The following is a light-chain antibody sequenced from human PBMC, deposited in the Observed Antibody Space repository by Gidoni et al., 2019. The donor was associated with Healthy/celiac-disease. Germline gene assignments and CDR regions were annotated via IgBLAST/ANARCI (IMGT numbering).Light chain of an antibody. Sequence: DIQMTQSPSTLSASVGDRVTITCRASPSISSWLALYQPEPGKAPKLLIYKASSLESGVPSRFSGSGSGTEFTLTISSLQPDDFATYYCQQYNSYPWTFGQGTKVEIK. CDR1: PSISSW. CDR3: QQYNSYPWT. V-gene: IGKV1-5*03. CDR2: KAS. J-gene: IGKJ1*01.